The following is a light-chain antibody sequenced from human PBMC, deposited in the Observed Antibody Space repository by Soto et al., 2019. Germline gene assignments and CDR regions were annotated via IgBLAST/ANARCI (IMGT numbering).Light chain of an antibody. CDR2: DND. J-gene: IGLJ3*02. Sequence: QSVLTQPPSMSAAPGEKVTISCSGSSSNIGNNYVSWYQQLPGTGPKLLIYDNDKRHVEIPDRFSGSKSGTSATLGITGLQTGDEAVYYCATWDNSLTAGVVFGGGTKLTVL. V-gene: IGLV1-51*01. CDR3: ATWDNSLTAGVV. CDR1: SSNIGNNY.